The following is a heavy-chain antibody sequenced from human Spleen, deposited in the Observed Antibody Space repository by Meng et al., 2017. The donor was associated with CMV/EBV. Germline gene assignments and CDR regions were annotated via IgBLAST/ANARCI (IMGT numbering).Heavy chain of an antibody. D-gene: IGHD6-13*01. J-gene: IGHJ5*02. CDR1: SGSISGGDYY. CDR2: IYYSGST. CDR3: ASVSSSSWGWFDP. Sequence: SETLSLTCTVTSGSISGGDYYWSWLRQSPGKGLEWIGYIYYSGSTFYNPSLKSRITISVDTSKNQFSLKLSSVTAADTAVYYCASVSSSSWGWFDPWGQGTLVTVSS. V-gene: IGHV4-30-4*08.